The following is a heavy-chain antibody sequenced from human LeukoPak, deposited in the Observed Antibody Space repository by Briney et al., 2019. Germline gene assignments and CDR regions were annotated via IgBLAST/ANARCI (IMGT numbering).Heavy chain of an antibody. V-gene: IGHV5-51*01. CDR2: IYPSDSDI. CDR1: GYNFATYW. CDR3: ARHTMNRASGI. D-gene: IGHD5-24*01. J-gene: IGHJ3*02. Sequence: GESLKISCKGSGYNFATYWIGWVRQMPGKGLEWMGIIYPSDSDIRYSPSFQGQVTISADKSISTAYLQWSSLKASDTAMYYCARHTMNRASGIWGQGTMITVSS.